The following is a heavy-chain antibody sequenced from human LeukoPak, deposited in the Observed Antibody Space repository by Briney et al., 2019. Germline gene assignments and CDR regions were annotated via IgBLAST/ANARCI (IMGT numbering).Heavy chain of an antibody. Sequence: SSETLSLTCTVSGGSISSYYWSWIRQPPGKGLEWIGYIYYSGSTNYNPSLKSRVTISVDTSKNQFSLRLSSVTAADTAVYYCARGPGGYSFWFDPWGQGTLVTVSS. CDR3: ARGPGGYSFWFDP. CDR2: IYYSGST. J-gene: IGHJ5*02. CDR1: GGSISSYY. D-gene: IGHD5-18*01. V-gene: IGHV4-59*12.